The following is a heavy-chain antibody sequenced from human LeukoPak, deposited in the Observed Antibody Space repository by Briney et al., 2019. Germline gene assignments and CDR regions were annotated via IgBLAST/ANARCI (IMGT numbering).Heavy chain of an antibody. CDR2: IYYSGST. Sequence: PSETLSLTCTVSGGSISSSSYYWGWIRQPPGKGLEWIGSIYYSGSTNYNPSLKSRVTISLDMSKNQFSLKLSSVTAADTAVYYCAGGRGYSGYGDYWSQGTLVTVSS. CDR1: GGSISSSSYY. D-gene: IGHD5-12*01. CDR3: AGGRGYSGYGDY. V-gene: IGHV4-39*07. J-gene: IGHJ4*02.